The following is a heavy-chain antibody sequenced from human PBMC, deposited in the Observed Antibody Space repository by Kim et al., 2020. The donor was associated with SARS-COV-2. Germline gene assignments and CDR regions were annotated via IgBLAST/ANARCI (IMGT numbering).Heavy chain of an antibody. CDR3: ARDRPGHYYGPSGGFDH. D-gene: IGHD3-22*01. J-gene: IGHJ4*02. V-gene: IGHV3-53*01. Sequence: NGRFTIASDNSKNTVYLLMSSLRVEDTAVYYCARDRPGHYYGPSGGFDHWGQGTLVTVSS.